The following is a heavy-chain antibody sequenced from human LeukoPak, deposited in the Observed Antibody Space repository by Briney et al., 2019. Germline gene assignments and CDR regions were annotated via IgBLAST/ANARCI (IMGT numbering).Heavy chain of an antibody. CDR3: AKEPGYDILPETMTAGWFDP. D-gene: IGHD3-9*01. CDR2: ISYDGSNK. V-gene: IGHV3-30*18. J-gene: IGHJ5*02. Sequence: GSLRLSCAASGSTFSSYGMHWVRQAPGKGLEWVAVISYDGSNKYYADSVKGRFTISRDNSKNTLYLQMNSLRAEDTAVYYCAKEPGYDILPETMTAGWFDPWGQGTLVTVSS. CDR1: GSTFSSYG.